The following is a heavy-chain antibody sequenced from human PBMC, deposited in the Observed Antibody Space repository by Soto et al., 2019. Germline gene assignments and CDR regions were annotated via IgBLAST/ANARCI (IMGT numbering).Heavy chain of an antibody. CDR1: GFTFSSYA. CDR3: AKRYCNGGGCYYLDY. Sequence: EVQLLESGGGLVQPGGFLRLSCAASGFTFSSYAMNWVRQTPGKGLEWVSRISGSGGSTYYADSVKGRFTISRDNSENTLYLQMNSLRAEDTAVYYCAKRYCNGGGCYYLDYWGQGTLVTVSS. CDR2: ISGSGGST. D-gene: IGHD2-15*01. J-gene: IGHJ4*02. V-gene: IGHV3-23*01.